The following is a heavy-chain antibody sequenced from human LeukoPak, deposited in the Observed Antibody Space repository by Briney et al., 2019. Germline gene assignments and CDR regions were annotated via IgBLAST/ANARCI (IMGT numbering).Heavy chain of an antibody. V-gene: IGHV3-49*04. CDR2: IRSKAYGGTT. D-gene: IGHD5-12*01. CDR1: GFTFGDYA. CDR3: TTVGYSGY. Sequence: QPGRSLRLSCTASGFTFGDYAMSWVRQAPGKGLEWVGFIRSKAYGGTTEYAASVKGRFTISRDDSKSIAYLQMNSLKTEDTAVYYCTTVGYSGYWGQGTLVTVSS. J-gene: IGHJ4*02.